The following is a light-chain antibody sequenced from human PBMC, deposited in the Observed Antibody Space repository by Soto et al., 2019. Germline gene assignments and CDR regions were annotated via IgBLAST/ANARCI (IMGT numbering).Light chain of an antibody. CDR3: QQYNNWPPTGT. CDR1: QSVSSN. CDR2: GAS. V-gene: IGKV3-15*01. J-gene: IGKJ1*01. Sequence: TLSVSPGERATLSCRASQSVSSNLAWYQQKPGQAPRLLIYGASTRATGIPARFSGSGSGTEFTLTISSLQSEDFAVYYCQQYNNWPPTGTFGQGTKVDIK.